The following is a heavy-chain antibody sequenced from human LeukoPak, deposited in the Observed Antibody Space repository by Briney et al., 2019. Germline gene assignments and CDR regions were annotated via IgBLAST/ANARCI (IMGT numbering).Heavy chain of an antibody. CDR1: GFTFSGST. Sequence: GGSLRLSCAASGFTFSGSTMHWVRKASGKGLEWVGRIRSKANSYATAYAASVKGRFTISRDDSKNTAYLQMNSLKTEDTAVYYCTSSGSYGGMDVWGQGNTFTVSS. J-gene: IGHJ6*01. V-gene: IGHV3-73*01. CDR3: TSSGSYGGMDV. D-gene: IGHD1-26*01. CDR2: IRSKANSYAT.